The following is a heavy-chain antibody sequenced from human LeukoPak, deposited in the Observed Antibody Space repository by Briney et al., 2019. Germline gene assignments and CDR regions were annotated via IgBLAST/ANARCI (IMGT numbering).Heavy chain of an antibody. CDR3: ARVGYGSGWYSLDFDY. CDR2: ISAYNGNT. CDR1: GYTFTSYG. J-gene: IGHJ4*02. Sequence: GASVKVSCKASGYTFTSYGISWVRQAPGQGLEWMGWISAYNGNTNYAQKLQGRVTMPTDTSTSTAYMELRSLRSDDTAVYYCARVGYGSGWYSLDFDYWGQGTLVTVSS. V-gene: IGHV1-18*01. D-gene: IGHD6-19*01.